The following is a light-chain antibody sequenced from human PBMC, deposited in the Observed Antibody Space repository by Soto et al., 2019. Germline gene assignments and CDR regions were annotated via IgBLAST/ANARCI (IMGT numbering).Light chain of an antibody. CDR2: AAS. J-gene: IGKJ1*01. CDR3: QHTNSFPRT. CDR1: QEINSW. V-gene: IGKV1-12*01. Sequence: DTQMTQSPSSVSGTIGDRVTITCRASQEINSWLAWYQQKPGKAPKLLSYAASTLQRGVQSSFSGTGSRTDFTHAINSLHAEDYAMHYCQHTNSFPRTFDQGTKGQIK.